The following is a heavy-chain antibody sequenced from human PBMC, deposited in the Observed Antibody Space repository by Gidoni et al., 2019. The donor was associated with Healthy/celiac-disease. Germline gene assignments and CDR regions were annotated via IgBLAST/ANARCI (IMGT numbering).Heavy chain of an antibody. D-gene: IGHD3-10*01. CDR2: ISYDGSNK. J-gene: IGHJ6*02. V-gene: IGHV3-30-3*01. CDR3: ARVLLWFGDPRRGYYGMDV. Sequence: QVQLVASGGGVVQPGRSLRLSCAASGFTFSSYAMHWVRQAPGKGLEWVAVISYDGSNKYYADSVKGRFTISRDNSKNTLYLQMNSLRAEDTAVYYCARVLLWFGDPRRGYYGMDVWGQGTTVTVSS. CDR1: GFTFSSYA.